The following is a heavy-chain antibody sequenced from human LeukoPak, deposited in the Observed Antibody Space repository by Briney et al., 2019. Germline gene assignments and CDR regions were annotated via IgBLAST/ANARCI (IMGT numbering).Heavy chain of an antibody. CDR1: GYTFTSYG. CDR3: ARTGDYYDSSGYYGTSWFDP. Sequence: ASVKVSCKASGYTFTSYGISWVRQAPGQGLEWMGWISAYNGNTNYAQKLQGRVTMTTDTFTSTAYMELRSLRSDDTAVYYCARTGDYYDSSGYYGTSWFDPWGQGTLVTVSS. V-gene: IGHV1-18*01. D-gene: IGHD3-22*01. CDR2: ISAYNGNT. J-gene: IGHJ5*02.